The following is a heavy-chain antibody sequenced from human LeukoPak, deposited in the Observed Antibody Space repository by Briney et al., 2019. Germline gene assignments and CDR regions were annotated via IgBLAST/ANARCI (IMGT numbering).Heavy chain of an antibody. J-gene: IGHJ4*02. CDR3: ARAFKTLYSSSSPFDY. CDR2: INPSGGST. Sequence: ASVKVSCKASGYTFTGYYMHWVRQAPGQGLEWMGIINPSGGSTSYAQKFQGRVTMTRDTSTSTVYMELSSLRSEDTAVYYCARAFKTLYSSSSPFDYWGQGTLVTVSS. V-gene: IGHV1-46*01. D-gene: IGHD6-6*01. CDR1: GYTFTGYY.